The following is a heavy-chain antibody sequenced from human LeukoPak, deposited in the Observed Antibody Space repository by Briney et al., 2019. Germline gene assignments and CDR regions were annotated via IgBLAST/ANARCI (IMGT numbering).Heavy chain of an antibody. J-gene: IGHJ4*02. D-gene: IGHD2-21*02. Sequence: GGSLRLSCAASGFTFSSYAMSWVRQAPGKGLEWVSAISGSGGSTYYADSVKGRFTISRDNSKNTVYLQMNSLRAEDTAVYYCAKGEHIVVVTSGDYWGQGTLVTVSS. V-gene: IGHV3-23*01. CDR1: GFTFSSYA. CDR3: AKGEHIVVVTSGDY. CDR2: ISGSGGST.